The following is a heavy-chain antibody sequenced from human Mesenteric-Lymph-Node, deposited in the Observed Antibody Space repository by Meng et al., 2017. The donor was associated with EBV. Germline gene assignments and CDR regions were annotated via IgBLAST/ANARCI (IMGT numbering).Heavy chain of an antibody. V-gene: IGHV4-61*01. CDR2: IHYSGST. D-gene: IGHD1-1*01. J-gene: IGHJ4*02. CDR1: GGSVTSGSYY. CDR3: ARGRRGVQYFDF. Sequence: GPGLVTPSETLSLTFTVSGGSVTSGSYYWNWIRQPPGKRLEWIGYIHYSGSTNYNPSLKSQITISVDTSKNQLSLRVSHVTAADTAVYYCARGRRGVQYFDFWGQGALVTVSS.